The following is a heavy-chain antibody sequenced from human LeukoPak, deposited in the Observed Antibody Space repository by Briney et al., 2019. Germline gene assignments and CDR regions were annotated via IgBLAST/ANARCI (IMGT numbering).Heavy chain of an antibody. CDR3: ARALLYYYGSGSYLIDYGMDV. D-gene: IGHD3-10*01. CDR1: GFTFSSYW. J-gene: IGHJ6*02. CDR2: IKQDGSEK. Sequence: GGSLRLSCAASGFTFSSYWMSWVRQAPGKGLEWVANIKQDGSEKYYVDSVKGRFTISRDNAKNSLYLQMNSLRAEDTAVYYCARALLYYYGSGSYLIDYGMDVWGQGTTVTVSS. V-gene: IGHV3-7*01.